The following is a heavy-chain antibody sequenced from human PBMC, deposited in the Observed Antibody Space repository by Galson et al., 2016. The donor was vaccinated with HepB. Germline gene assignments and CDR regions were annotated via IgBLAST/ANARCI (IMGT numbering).Heavy chain of an antibody. CDR1: GYTFTSYN. CDR3: ASERDFDWLLHY. D-gene: IGHD3-9*01. V-gene: IGHV1-46*01. Sequence: SVKVSCKASGYTFTSYNMQWVRQAPGQGLEWMGIINLSGNTTSYAQKFQGRVTMTSDTTTNTVYLELSSLTSEDTALYYCASERDFDWLLHYWGQGTLVTVSS. CDR2: INLSGNTT. J-gene: IGHJ4*02.